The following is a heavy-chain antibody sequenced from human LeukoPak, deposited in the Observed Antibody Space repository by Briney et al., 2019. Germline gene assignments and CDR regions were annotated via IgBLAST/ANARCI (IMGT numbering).Heavy chain of an antibody. CDR2: ITGSGDTT. J-gene: IGHJ4*02. D-gene: IGHD3-9*01. CDR1: GFIFRNYA. V-gene: IGHV3-23*01. Sequence: GRSLRLSCAASGFIFRNYAMSWVRQAPGKGLEWVSAITGSGDTTYYADSVKGRFTISRDNSKNTLYVEMNTLRAEDTAVYYCAKWGDYDILTGYYVSDFWGQGTLVTVSS. CDR3: AKWGDYDILTGYYVSDF.